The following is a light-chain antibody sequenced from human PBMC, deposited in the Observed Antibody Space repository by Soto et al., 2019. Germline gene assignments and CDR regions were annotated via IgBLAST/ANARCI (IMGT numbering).Light chain of an antibody. CDR1: QGIRND. CDR2: AAS. Sequence: IPITQSPITLSASAGDRATLTCWASQGIRNDLGWYQQKPGKAPKLLIYAASSLQSGVPSRFSGSGSGTDFTLTISSLQPEDFATYYCLQDYNFTWTFGQGTKVDIK. J-gene: IGKJ1*01. CDR3: LQDYNFTWT. V-gene: IGKV1-6*01.